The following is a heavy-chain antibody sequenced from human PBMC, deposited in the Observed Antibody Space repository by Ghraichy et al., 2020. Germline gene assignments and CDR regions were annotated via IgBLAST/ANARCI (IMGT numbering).Heavy chain of an antibody. J-gene: IGHJ6*02. D-gene: IGHD5-12*01. Sequence: SETLSLTCTVSGGSISSSSYYWGWIRQPPGKGLEWIGSIYYSGSTYYNPSLKSRVTISVDTSKNQFSLKLSSVTAADTAVYYCARQVATTYYYYYGMDVWGQGTTVTVSS. V-gene: IGHV4-39*01. CDR3: ARQVATTYYYYYGMDV. CDR1: GGSISSSSYY. CDR2: IYYSGST.